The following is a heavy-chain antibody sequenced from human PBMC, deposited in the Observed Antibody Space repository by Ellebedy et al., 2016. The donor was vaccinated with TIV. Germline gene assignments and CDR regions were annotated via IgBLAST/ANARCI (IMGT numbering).Heavy chain of an antibody. J-gene: IGHJ4*02. D-gene: IGHD2-15*01. Sequence: PGGSLRLSCAASGFTITAHGMTWVRQAQGKGLGWVSSLTFDGKNTFYANSVKGRFTISRDSSKNTLYLQLNSLTPEDTALHDCARGSFAPDYWGRGTLVTVSS. CDR2: LTFDGKNT. CDR3: ARGSFAPDY. CDR1: GFTITAHG. V-gene: IGHV3-23*01.